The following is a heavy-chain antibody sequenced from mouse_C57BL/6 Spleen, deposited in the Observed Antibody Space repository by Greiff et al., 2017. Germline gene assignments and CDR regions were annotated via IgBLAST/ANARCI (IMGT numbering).Heavy chain of an antibody. Sequence: EVQLVESGGDLVKPGGSLKLSCAASGFTFSSYGMSWVRQTPDKRLEWVATLSSGGSYTYSPDSVKGRFPLSRDNAKNTLYLQMSSLKSEDTAMYYCARPERSSYFDYWGQGTTLTGSS. CDR2: LSSGGSYT. V-gene: IGHV5-6*01. D-gene: IGHD1-1*01. CDR3: ARPERSSYFDY. J-gene: IGHJ2*01. CDR1: GFTFSSYG.